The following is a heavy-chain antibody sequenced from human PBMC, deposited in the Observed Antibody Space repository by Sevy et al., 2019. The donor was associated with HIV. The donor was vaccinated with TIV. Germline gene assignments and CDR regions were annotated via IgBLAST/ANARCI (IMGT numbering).Heavy chain of an antibody. CDR2: LWYDGSNK. CDR3: ARAWGSYRYARLDY. Sequence: GGSLRLSCAASGFSFSSYGMHWVRQAPGEGLKWVAVLWYDGSNKYYGDSVKGRFTISRDNSKNTLYLQMNSLRADDTAMYYCARAWGSYRYARLDYWGQGTLVTVSS. V-gene: IGHV3-33*01. CDR1: GFSFSSYG. J-gene: IGHJ4*02. D-gene: IGHD3-16*02.